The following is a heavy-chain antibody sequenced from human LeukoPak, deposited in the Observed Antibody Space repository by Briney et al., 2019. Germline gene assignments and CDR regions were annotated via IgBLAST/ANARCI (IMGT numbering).Heavy chain of an antibody. Sequence: ASVKVSCKASGYAFTGYYMHWVRQAPGQGLEWMGWINPNSGGTNYAQKFQGRVTMTRDTSISTAYMELSRLRSDDTAVYYCARVSDYYGSGRWYWFDPWGQGTLVTVSS. CDR2: INPNSGGT. CDR3: ARVSDYYGSGRWYWFDP. J-gene: IGHJ5*02. V-gene: IGHV1-2*02. D-gene: IGHD3-10*01. CDR1: GYAFTGYY.